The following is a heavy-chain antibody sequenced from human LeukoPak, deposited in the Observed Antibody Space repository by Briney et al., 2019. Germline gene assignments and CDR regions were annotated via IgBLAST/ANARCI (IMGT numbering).Heavy chain of an antibody. Sequence: SETLSLTCTVSGGSISSGDYYWSWIRQPPGKGLEWIGYIYYGGSTYYNPSLKSRVTISVDTSKNQFSLKLSSVTAADTAVYYCARDRIQLWFDYWGQGTLVTVSS. D-gene: IGHD5-18*01. J-gene: IGHJ4*02. V-gene: IGHV4-30-4*08. CDR3: ARDRIQLWFDY. CDR1: GGSISSGDYY. CDR2: IYYGGST.